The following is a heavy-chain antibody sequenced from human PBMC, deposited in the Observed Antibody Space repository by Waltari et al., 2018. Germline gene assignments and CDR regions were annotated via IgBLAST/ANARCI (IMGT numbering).Heavy chain of an antibody. CDR2: ISADGTKK. CDR1: GFTLSDHV. Sequence: QVQLVDSGGGVVRPGGSLRLSCAASGFTLSDHVLHWIRQAPGKGLEWVTLISADGTKKYYADAVEGRLTISRDDLNNTLYLQMNSLRLEDTAIYYCARGLNCGGGWYDYYFDDWGQGTLVAVSS. J-gene: IGHJ4*02. V-gene: IGHV3-30*04. CDR3: ARGLNCGGGWYDYYFDD. D-gene: IGHD2-21*02.